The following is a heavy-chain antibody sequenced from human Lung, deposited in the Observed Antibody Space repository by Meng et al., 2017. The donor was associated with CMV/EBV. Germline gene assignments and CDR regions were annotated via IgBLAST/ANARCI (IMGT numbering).Heavy chain of an antibody. CDR1: GFSLSTSGVG. Sequence: QITLKESGPTLVKPTQTLTLTCTFPGFSLSTSGVGVGWIRQPPGKALEWLALIYWDDDKRYSPSLQSRLTITKDTSKNQVVLTMTNMDPVDTATYYCAHERRYCGGDCYYDFDYWGQGPLVTVSS. V-gene: IGHV2-5*02. CDR3: AHERRYCGGDCYYDFDY. CDR2: IYWDDDK. D-gene: IGHD2-21*02. J-gene: IGHJ4*02.